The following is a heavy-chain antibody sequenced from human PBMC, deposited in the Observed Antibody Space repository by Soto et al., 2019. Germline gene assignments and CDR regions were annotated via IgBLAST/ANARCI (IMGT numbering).Heavy chain of an antibody. V-gene: IGHV3-11*05. CDR1: GFTFSDYY. J-gene: IGHJ6*02. CDR3: AREYYYGMDV. Sequence: QVQLVESGGGLVRPGGSLRLSCAASGFTFSDYYMTWIRQAPGKGMEWVSYITGSSAYTNYADSVKGRFTISRDNVKNSLYLQMNSLSAEDTAVYYCAREYYYGMDVWGQGTTVTVPS. CDR2: ITGSSAYT.